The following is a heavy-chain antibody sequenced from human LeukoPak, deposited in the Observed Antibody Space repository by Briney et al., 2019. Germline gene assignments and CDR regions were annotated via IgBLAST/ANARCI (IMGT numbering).Heavy chain of an antibody. CDR3: AKDLRGYCGGDCYSAEY. J-gene: IGHJ4*02. V-gene: IGHV3-23*01. CDR1: GFTFSSYA. CDR2: ISDSGGGT. D-gene: IGHD2-21*02. Sequence: GGSLRLSCAASGFTFSSYAMSWVRQAPGKGLDWVSTISDSGGGTHYADSVNGRFTISRDSSKNTVYLQMNSLRAEDTAVYYCAKDLRGYCGGDCYSAEYWGRGTLVTVSS.